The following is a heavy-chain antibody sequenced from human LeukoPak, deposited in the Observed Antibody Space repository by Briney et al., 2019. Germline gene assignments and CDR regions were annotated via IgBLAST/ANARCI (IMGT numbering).Heavy chain of an antibody. D-gene: IGHD3-3*01. V-gene: IGHV4-61*01. Sequence: SETLSLTCTVSGGSVSSGSYYWSWIRQPPGKGLEWIGYIYYSGSTNYNPSLKSRVTISVDTSKNQFSLQLNSVTPEDTAVYYCASDVVAPITIFGVVIRNYYYYYGMDVWGQGTTVTVSS. CDR1: GGSVSSGSYY. CDR2: IYYSGST. CDR3: ASDVVAPITIFGVVIRNYYYYYGMDV. J-gene: IGHJ6*02.